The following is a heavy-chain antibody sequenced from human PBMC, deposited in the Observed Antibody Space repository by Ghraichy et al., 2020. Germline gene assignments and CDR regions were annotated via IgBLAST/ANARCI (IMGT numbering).Heavy chain of an antibody. CDR3: ARDQKPRYHYYGMDV. V-gene: IGHV3-33*01. D-gene: IGHD3-16*02. J-gene: IGHJ6*02. Sequence: GESLNISCAASGFTFNNYGMHWVRQAPGKGLEWVAVIWYDGSNKYYADSVKGRFTISRDNSKDTLYLQMNSLRAEDTAVYYCARDQKPRYHYYGMDVWGQGNTVTVSS. CDR1: GFTFNNYG. CDR2: IWYDGSNK.